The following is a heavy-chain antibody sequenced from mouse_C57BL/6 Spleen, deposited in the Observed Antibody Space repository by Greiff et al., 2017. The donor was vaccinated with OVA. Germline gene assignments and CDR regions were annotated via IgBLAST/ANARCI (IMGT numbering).Heavy chain of an antibody. J-gene: IGHJ4*01. CDR1: CFTFISSC. CDR3: ARRVTTGGYAMDY. CDR2: ISSGSSTI. D-gene: IGHD2-2*01. Sequence: HLVASGGGFVPPGWSLPLSCSASCFTFISSCLPFFLHAPEPFLSWVAYISSGSSTIYYADPVKGRFTISRDNAKNTLFLQMTSLRSEDTAMYYGARRVTTGGYAMDYWGQGTSVTVSS. V-gene: IGHV5-17*01.